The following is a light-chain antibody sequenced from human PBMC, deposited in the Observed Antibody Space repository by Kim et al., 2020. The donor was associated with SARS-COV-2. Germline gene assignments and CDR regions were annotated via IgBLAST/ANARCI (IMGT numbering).Light chain of an antibody. Sequence: ASPGERATLSCRASQSVSSNLAWYQQKPGQAPRLLMYGASTRATGIPGRFSGSGSGTEFTVTITSLQSEDLAIYYCQQYNRWPWTFGQGTKVDIK. CDR2: GAS. CDR1: QSVSSN. CDR3: QQYNRWPWT. J-gene: IGKJ1*01. V-gene: IGKV3-15*01.